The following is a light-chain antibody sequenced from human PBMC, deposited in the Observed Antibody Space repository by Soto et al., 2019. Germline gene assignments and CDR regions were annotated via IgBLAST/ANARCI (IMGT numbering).Light chain of an antibody. Sequence: DIQMTQSPSTLSVSVGDRVTITCRASQTISSWLAWHQQKPGKAPKLLIYKASTLKSGVPSRFSGSGSGTEFTLTISSLQPDDFATYYCQHYNSYSEAFGQGTKVDI. CDR1: QTISSW. CDR2: KAS. J-gene: IGKJ1*01. CDR3: QHYNSYSEA. V-gene: IGKV1-5*03.